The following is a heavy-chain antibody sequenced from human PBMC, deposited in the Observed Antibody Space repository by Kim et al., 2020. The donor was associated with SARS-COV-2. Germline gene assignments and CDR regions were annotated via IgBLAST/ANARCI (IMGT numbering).Heavy chain of an antibody. Sequence: GGSLRLSCAASKFTFSSYCMHWVRQAPGKGLEWVADIWEDGNKKYYADSVKGRFTISRDNAKNTLFLQMNSLRAEDTAVYYCARELRDFDWVQDWYFDLWGRGNLVTVSS. CDR2: IWEDGNKK. D-gene: IGHD3-9*01. CDR3: ARELRDFDWVQDWYFDL. J-gene: IGHJ2*01. V-gene: IGHV3-33*01. CDR1: KFTFSSYC.